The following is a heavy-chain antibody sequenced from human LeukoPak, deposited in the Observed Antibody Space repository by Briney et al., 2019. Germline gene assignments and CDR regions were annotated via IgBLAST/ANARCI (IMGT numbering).Heavy chain of an antibody. Sequence: SETLSLTCTVSGGSISSYYWSWIRQPPGKGLEWIGYIYYSGSTNYNPSLKSRVTISVDTSKNQFSLKLSSVTAADTAVYYCARIRYSTTHLDYWGQGTLVTVSS. CDR2: IYYSGST. J-gene: IGHJ4*02. V-gene: IGHV4-59*01. CDR3: ARIRYSTTHLDY. CDR1: GGSISSYY. D-gene: IGHD1-14*01.